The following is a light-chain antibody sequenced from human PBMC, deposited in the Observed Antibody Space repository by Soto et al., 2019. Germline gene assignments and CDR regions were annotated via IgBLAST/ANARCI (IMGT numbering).Light chain of an antibody. Sequence: DLQMTQSPSTLSASVGDRVTITCRASQSISYWLAWYQQKPGKAPKLLVYRASSLESGVPGRFSGSGSGTEFTLTISSLQPDDFATYYCQQYNTFPGTFGQGTTVDIK. J-gene: IGKJ1*01. CDR2: RAS. CDR1: QSISYW. V-gene: IGKV1-5*03. CDR3: QQYNTFPGT.